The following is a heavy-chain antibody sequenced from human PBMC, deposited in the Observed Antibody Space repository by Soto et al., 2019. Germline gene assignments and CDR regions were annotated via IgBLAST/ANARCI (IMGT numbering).Heavy chain of an antibody. J-gene: IGHJ5*02. CDR1: GFTFSSYW. CDR3: ARGGNAITGTNNWFDP. CDR2: VKSDGSRT. V-gene: IGHV3-74*01. D-gene: IGHD1-7*01. Sequence: GGSLRLSCAASGFTFSSYWMHWVRQAPGRGLVWVSRVKSDGSRTTYADSVKGRFTISRDNAKNTLYLQMNSLRVEDTAVYYCARGGNAITGTNNWFDPWGQGTLVTVSS.